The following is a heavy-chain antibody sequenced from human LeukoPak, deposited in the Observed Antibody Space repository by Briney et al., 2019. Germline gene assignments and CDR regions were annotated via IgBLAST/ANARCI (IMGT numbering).Heavy chain of an antibody. V-gene: IGHV1-18*01. CDR2: ISAYNGNT. D-gene: IGHD1-26*01. CDR3: ARSRATFPQYYFDY. CDR1: GYTFTNYG. Sequence: ASVKVSCKASGYTFTNYGISWVRQAPGQGLECMGWISAYNGNTKYVQKFQGRVTMTTDTSTSTAYMELRSLRSDDTAVYYCARSRATFPQYYFDYWGQGTLVTVSS. J-gene: IGHJ4*02.